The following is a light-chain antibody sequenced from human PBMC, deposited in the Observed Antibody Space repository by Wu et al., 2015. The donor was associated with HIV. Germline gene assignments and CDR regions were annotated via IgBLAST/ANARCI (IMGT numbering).Light chain of an antibody. V-gene: IGKV3-20*01. CDR1: QSVSSSS. Sequence: EIVLTQSPGTLSLSPGERATLPCRASQSVSSSSLAWYQQKPGQAPRLVIYGASTRATGIPDRFSGSGSGTDFTLTISRLEPEDFAVYYCQQYGNSPITFGQGTRLEIK. CDR2: GAS. CDR3: QQYGNSPIT. J-gene: IGKJ5*01.